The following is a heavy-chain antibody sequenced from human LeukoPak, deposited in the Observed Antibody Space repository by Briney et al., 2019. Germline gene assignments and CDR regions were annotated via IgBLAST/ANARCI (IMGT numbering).Heavy chain of an antibody. V-gene: IGHV3-23*01. J-gene: IGHJ6*03. CDR1: GFTFSSYG. Sequence: GGTLRLSCAASGFTFSSYGMSWVRQAPGKGLEWVSAISGSGGSTYYADSVKGRFTISRDNSKNTLYLQMNSLRAEDTAVYYCAKAPSSSWYGTYYMDVWGKGTTVTVSS. CDR2: ISGSGGST. CDR3: AKAPSSSWYGTYYMDV. D-gene: IGHD6-13*01.